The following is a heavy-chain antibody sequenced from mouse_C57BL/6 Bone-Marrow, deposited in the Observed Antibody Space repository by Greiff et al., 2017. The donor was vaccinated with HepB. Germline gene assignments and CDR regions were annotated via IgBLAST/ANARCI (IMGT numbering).Heavy chain of an antibody. CDR1: GFTFSDYY. V-gene: IGHV5-16*01. D-gene: IGHD2-3*01. J-gene: IGHJ1*03. CDR3: ARRDGNCSYWYFDV. CDR2: INYDGSST. Sequence: EVMLVESEGGLVQPGSSMKLSCTASGFTFSDYYMAWVRQVPEKGLEWVANINYDGSSTYYLDSLKSRFIISRDNAKNILYRQMSSLKSEDTATYYCARRDGNCSYWYFDVWGTGTTVTVSS.